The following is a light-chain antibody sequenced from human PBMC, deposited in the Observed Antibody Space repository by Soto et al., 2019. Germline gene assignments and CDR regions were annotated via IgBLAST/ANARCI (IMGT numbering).Light chain of an antibody. CDR1: QSVSSSY. Sequence: EIVLTQSPGTLSLSPWEIATLSCRASQSVSSSYLAWYQQKPGQAPRLLIYGASTRATGIPARFSGSGSGTEFTLTISSLQSEDFAVYYCQQYNNWFWTFGQGTKVDIK. CDR2: GAS. V-gene: IGKV3-15*01. J-gene: IGKJ1*01. CDR3: QQYNNWFWT.